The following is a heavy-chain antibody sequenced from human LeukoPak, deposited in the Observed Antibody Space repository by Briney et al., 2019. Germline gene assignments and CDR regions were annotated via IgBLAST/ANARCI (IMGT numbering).Heavy chain of an antibody. CDR2: ISSSSSYI. CDR1: GFTFSSYS. J-gene: IGHJ4*02. Sequence: GSLRLSCAASGFTFSSYSMNWVRQAPGKGLEWVSSISSSSSYIYYADSVKGRFTISRDNSKNTLYLQMNSLRADDTAVYYCARSIGGSYFFCDYWGQGTLVTVSS. D-gene: IGHD1-26*01. V-gene: IGHV3-21*01. CDR3: ARSIGGSYFFCDY.